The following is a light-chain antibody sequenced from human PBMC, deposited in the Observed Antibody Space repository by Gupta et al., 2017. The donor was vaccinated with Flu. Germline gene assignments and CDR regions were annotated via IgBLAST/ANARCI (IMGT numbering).Light chain of an antibody. CDR3: LLYYGGARV. CDR1: TGAVTSGHY. CDR2: DTS. Sequence: GTVTLTCGSSTGAVTSGHYPYWFPQTPGQAPKTLISDTSKKHSWTPARFSGSLLGGKAALTLSGAQPEDEAEYYCLLYYGGARVFGGGTKLTVL. V-gene: IGLV7-46*01. J-gene: IGLJ3*02.